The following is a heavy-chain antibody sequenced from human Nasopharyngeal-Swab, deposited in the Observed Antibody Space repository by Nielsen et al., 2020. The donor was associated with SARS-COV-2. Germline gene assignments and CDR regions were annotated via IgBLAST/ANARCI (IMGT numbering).Heavy chain of an antibody. V-gene: IGHV4-34*01. J-gene: IGHJ5*02. Sequence: RQAPGKGLEWIGEINHSGSTNYNPSLKSRVTISVDTSKNQFSLKLSSVTAADTAVYYCARGRIGGVIGNWLDPWGQGTLVTVSS. CDR2: INHSGST. D-gene: IGHD3-16*02. CDR3: ARGRIGGVIGNWLDP.